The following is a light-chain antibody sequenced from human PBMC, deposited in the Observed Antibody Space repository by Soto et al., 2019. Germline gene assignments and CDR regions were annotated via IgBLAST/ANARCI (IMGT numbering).Light chain of an antibody. V-gene: IGLV1-44*01. J-gene: IGLJ2*01. CDR2: SNN. CDR1: SSNIGSHT. CDR3: AAWDDSLNGVV. Sequence: QAVVTQPPSASGTPGQRVTISCSGSSSNIGSHTVNWYQHLPGTAPKLLIYSNNQRPSGVLDRFSGSKSGTSASLAISGLQSEDEADYYCAAWDDSLNGVVFGGGTKVTVL.